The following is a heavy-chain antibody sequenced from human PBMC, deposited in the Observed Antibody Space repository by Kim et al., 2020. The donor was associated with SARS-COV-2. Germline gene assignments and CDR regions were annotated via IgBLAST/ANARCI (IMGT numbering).Heavy chain of an antibody. CDR3: AIDTIVAADNAFDI. D-gene: IGHD6-13*01. CDR1: GYTFTNYG. J-gene: IGHJ3*02. CDR2: ISAKNGNR. V-gene: IGHV1-18*01. Sequence: ASVKVSCKASGYTFTNYGISWLRQAPGQGPEWMGWISAKNGNRNFAQEFEGRVIMTTDTSTSTAYMELRSLRSDDTATYFGAIDTIVAADNAFDIWGQGTMVSVP.